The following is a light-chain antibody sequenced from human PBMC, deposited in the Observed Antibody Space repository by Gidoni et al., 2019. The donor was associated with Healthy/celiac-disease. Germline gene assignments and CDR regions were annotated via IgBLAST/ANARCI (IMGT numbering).Light chain of an antibody. J-gene: IGKJ1*01. V-gene: IGKV1-39*01. Sequence: DSEMTQSPSSLSASVGDRVTITCRASQSISSYLNWYQQKPGKAPKLLIYAASSLQSGVPSRFSGSGSVTDFTLTISSLQPEDFATYYCQQSYSTPLTFGPGTKVEIK. CDR2: AAS. CDR1: QSISSY. CDR3: QQSYSTPLT.